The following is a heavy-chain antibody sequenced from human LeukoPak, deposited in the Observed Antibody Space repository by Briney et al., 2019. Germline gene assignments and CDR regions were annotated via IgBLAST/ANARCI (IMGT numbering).Heavy chain of an antibody. D-gene: IGHD6-13*01. CDR1: GFTFSGYA. J-gene: IGHJ3*02. CDR2: ISGSGGSP. V-gene: IGHV3-23*01. CDR3: AKDKRTDYSSSWYKGGAFDI. Sequence: GGSLRLSCAASGFTFSGYAMSWVRQAPGKGLEWVSTISGSGGSPYYGDSVKGRFTISRDNSKNTLYLQMNSLRAEDTAVYYCAKDKRTDYSSSWYKGGAFDIWGQGTMVTVSS.